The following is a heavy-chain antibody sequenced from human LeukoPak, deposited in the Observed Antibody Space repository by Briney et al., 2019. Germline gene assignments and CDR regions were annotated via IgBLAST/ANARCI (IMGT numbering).Heavy chain of an antibody. CDR3: AKEAPPPGEGGY. V-gene: IGHV3-30*18. CDR2: ISYDGSNK. CDR1: GFTFSSYG. D-gene: IGHD3-10*01. J-gene: IGHJ4*02. Sequence: GGSLRLSCAASGFTFSSYGMHWVRQAPGKGLEWVAVISYDGSNKYYAASVKGRFTISRDNSKNTLYLQMNSLRAEDTAVYYCAKEAPPPGEGGYWGQGTLVTVSS.